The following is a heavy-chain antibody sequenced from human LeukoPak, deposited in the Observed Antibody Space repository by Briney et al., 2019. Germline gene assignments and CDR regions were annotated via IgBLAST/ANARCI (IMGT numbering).Heavy chain of an antibody. Sequence: KPLETLSLTCAVYGGSFSGYYWSWIRQPPGKGLEWIGEINHSGSTNYNPSLKSRVTISVDTSKNQFSLKLSSVTAADTAVYYCATVVAATYHFDYWGQGTLVTVSS. CDR1: GGSFSGYY. D-gene: IGHD2-15*01. CDR3: ATVVAATYHFDY. V-gene: IGHV4-34*01. J-gene: IGHJ4*02. CDR2: INHSGST.